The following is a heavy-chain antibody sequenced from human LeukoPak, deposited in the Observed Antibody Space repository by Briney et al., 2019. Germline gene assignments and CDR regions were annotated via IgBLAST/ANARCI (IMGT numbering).Heavy chain of an antibody. Sequence: SETLSLTRAVSGYSISSGYYWVWIRPPPGKGLEWIGSIYHSGSTYYNPSLKSRVTISVDTSKNQFSLKLSSVTAADTAVYYCARGGAATGNFDYWGQGTLVTVSS. J-gene: IGHJ4*02. CDR2: IYHSGST. V-gene: IGHV4-38-2*01. CDR3: ARGGAATGNFDY. CDR1: GYSISSGYY. D-gene: IGHD2-15*01.